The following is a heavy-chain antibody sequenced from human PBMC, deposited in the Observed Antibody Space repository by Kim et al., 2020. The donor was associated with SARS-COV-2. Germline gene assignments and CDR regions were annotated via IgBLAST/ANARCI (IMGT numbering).Heavy chain of an antibody. CDR2: ISYAGTTT. CDR1: GFTFSDFA. V-gene: IGHV3-30*04. Sequence: GGSLRLSCRASGFTFSDFALHWVRQAPRKGLEWVSIISYAGTTTYAESVKGRFTISRDNSKNMVYLQMNNVRAEDAAVYYCARETAEYTSSFFDYWGQGTLVSVSS. CDR3: ARETAEYTSSFFDY. J-gene: IGHJ4*02. D-gene: IGHD6-6*01.